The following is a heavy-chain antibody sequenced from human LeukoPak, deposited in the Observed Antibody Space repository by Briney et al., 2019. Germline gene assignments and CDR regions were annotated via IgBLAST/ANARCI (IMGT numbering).Heavy chain of an antibody. CDR1: GYTFTGYY. D-gene: IGHD3-3*01. Sequence: GASVKVSCKASGYTFTGYYMHWVRQAPGQGLEWMGWINPNSGGTNYAQKFQGRVTMTRDTSISTAYMELSRLRSDDTAVYYCARDGQGTYYDFEMDVWGKGTTVIVSS. CDR3: ARDGQGTYYDFEMDV. CDR2: INPNSGGT. J-gene: IGHJ6*04. V-gene: IGHV1-2*02.